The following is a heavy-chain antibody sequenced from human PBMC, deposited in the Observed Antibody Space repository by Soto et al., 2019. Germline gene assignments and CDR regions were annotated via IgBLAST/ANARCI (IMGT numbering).Heavy chain of an antibody. Sequence: GGSLRLSCAASGFTFSSYSMNWVRQAPGKGLEWVSYISSSSSTIYYADSVKGRFTISRDNAKNSLYLQMNSLRDEDTAVYYCASEGGLFWCGEFRRYYYYGMDVWGQGTTVTVSS. CDR1: GFTFSSYS. V-gene: IGHV3-48*02. D-gene: IGHD3-10*01. CDR2: ISSSSSTI. CDR3: ASEGGLFWCGEFRRYYYYGMDV. J-gene: IGHJ6*02.